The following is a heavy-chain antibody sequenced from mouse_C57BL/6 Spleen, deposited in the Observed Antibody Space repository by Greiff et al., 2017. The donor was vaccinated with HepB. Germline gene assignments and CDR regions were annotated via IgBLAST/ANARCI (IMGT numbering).Heavy chain of an antibody. CDR1: GYTFTDYE. D-gene: IGHD2-4*01. J-gene: IGHJ4*01. Sequence: VKLVESGAELVRPGASVTLSCKASGYTFTDYEMHWVKQTPVHGLEWIGAIDPETGGTAYNQKFKGKAILTADKSSSTAYMELRSLTSEDSAVYYGTSVYYDYDGRYARDYWGQGTSVTVSS. CDR3: TSVYYDYDGRYARDY. CDR2: IDPETGGT. V-gene: IGHV1-15*01.